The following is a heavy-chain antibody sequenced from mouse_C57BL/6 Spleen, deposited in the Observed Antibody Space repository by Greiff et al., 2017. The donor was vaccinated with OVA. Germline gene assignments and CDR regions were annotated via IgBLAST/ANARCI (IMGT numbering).Heavy chain of an antibody. CDR2: IDPSDSYT. D-gene: IGHD2-2*01. Sequence: QVQLKQSGAELVMPGASVKLSCKASGYTFTSYWMHWVKQRPGQGLEWIGEIDPSDSYTNYNQKFKGKSTLTVDKSSSTAYMQLSSLTSEDSAVYYCARGGLPLWYFDVWGTGTTVTVSS. V-gene: IGHV1-69*01. J-gene: IGHJ1*03. CDR3: ARGGLPLWYFDV. CDR1: GYTFTSYW.